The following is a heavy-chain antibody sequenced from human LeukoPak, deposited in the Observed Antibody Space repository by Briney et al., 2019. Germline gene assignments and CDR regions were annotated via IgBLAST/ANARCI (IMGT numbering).Heavy chain of an antibody. D-gene: IGHD3-22*01. CDR3: AKVTYYYDSSGYGPFDY. V-gene: IGHV3-23*01. J-gene: IGHJ4*02. CDR1: GFTFSSYA. Sequence: GGSLRLSCAASGFTFSSYAMSWVRQAPGKGLEWVSAISGSGGSTYYADSVKGRFTISRDNSKNTLYLQMNSLRAEDTAVYYCAKVTYYYDSSGYGPFDYWGQGTPVTVSS. CDR2: ISGSGGST.